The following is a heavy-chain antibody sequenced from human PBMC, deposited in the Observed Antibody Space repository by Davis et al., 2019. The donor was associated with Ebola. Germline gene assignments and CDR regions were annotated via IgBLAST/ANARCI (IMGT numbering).Heavy chain of an antibody. CDR1: AFPCTNAW. CDR3: TTDEGGSRY. CDR2: LKRDGDEGTS. J-gene: IGHJ4*01. V-gene: IGHV3-15*07. D-gene: IGHD1-26*01. Sequence: ASLIFSCAASAFPCTNAWMNWLRLAPRNGLEWVARLKRDGDEGTSDYPAPVRGRFIISRDDGGNTLYLYMNSLKTDDTAIDYCTTDEGGSRYWGQGSPVTVSS.